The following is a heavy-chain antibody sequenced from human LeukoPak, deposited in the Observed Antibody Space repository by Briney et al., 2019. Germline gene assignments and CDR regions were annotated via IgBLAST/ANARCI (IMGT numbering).Heavy chain of an antibody. Sequence: GASVKVSCKASGYTFTSYDINWVRQATGQGLEWMGWMNPNSGNTGYAQRFQGRVTMTRNTSISTAYMELSSLRSEDTAVYYCARGPRWLQPYYFDYWGQGTLVTVSS. D-gene: IGHD5-24*01. V-gene: IGHV1-8*01. J-gene: IGHJ4*02. CDR3: ARGPRWLQPYYFDY. CDR1: GYTFTSYD. CDR2: MNPNSGNT.